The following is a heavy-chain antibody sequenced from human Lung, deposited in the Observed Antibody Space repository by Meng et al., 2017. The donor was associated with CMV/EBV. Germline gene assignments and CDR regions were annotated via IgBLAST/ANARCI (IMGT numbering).Heavy chain of an antibody. Sequence: SXXVSXKASGYTFSGHYIHWVRQAPGQGLEWMGWINPDSGGTRYSQKFQYRVTMTRDTSINTAYMELSRLRSDDTAVYYCSRGAPFFRDAFDLWGQGTMVTVSS. D-gene: IGHD3-16*01. CDR2: INPDSGGT. V-gene: IGHV1-2*02. J-gene: IGHJ3*01. CDR1: GYTFSGHY. CDR3: SRGAPFFRDAFDL.